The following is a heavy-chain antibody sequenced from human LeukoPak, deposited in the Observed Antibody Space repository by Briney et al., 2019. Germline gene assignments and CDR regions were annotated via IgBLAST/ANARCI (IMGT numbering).Heavy chain of an antibody. CDR3: ARCGYYDFWSGYNRATIDA. CDR1: GGSIISGNTY. D-gene: IGHD3-3*01. J-gene: IGHJ5*02. V-gene: IGHV4-39*01. CDR2: IYYSGST. Sequence: PSETLSLTCAVSGGSIISGNTYWGWIRQPQGKGLEWIGSIYYSGSTYYNPSLKSRVTISLDTSKNQFSLKLSSVTAADTAVYYCARCGYYDFWSGYNRATIDAWGSGTLVTVSS.